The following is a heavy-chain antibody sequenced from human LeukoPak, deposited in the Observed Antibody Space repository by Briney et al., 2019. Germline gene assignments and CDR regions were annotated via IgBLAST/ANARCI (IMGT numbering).Heavy chain of an antibody. CDR2: INPISGGT. V-gene: IGHV1-2*02. CDR3: ASLGATTIHYYGMDV. J-gene: IGHJ6*02. D-gene: IGHD1-26*01. Sequence: ASVKVSCKVSGYTFTDYYLHWVRQAPGQGLGWMGWINPISGGTNYAQKFQGSVTMTRDASITTVYMELSSLRSDDTAVYYCASLGATTIHYYGMDVWGQGTTVTVSS. CDR1: GYTFTDYY.